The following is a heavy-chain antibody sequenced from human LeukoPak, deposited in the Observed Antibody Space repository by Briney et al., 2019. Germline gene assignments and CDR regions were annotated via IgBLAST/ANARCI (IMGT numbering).Heavy chain of an antibody. Sequence: GASVKVSCKASGGSFNGYAISWVRQAPGQGPEWVGAIIPLFETSKYAPKLQGRVTITTDESTSTAYSELSSLTCDDTAVYYCARYRRDWYYDLWGRGTLVTVSS. V-gene: IGHV1-69*05. CDR1: GGSFNGYA. D-gene: IGHD3-16*02. CDR3: ARYRRDWYYDL. J-gene: IGHJ2*01. CDR2: IIPLFETS.